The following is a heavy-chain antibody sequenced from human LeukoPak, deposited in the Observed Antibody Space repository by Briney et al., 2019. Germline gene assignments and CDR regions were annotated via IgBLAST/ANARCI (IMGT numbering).Heavy chain of an antibody. D-gene: IGHD6-19*01. Sequence: SETLSLTCTVSGGSISSSSYYWGWIRQPPGKGLEWIGSIYYSGSTYYNPSLKSRVTISVDTSKNQFSLKLSSVTAADTAVYYCARSIAVADYYFDYWGQGTLVTVSS. V-gene: IGHV4-39*01. CDR1: GGSISSSSYY. CDR2: IYYSGST. J-gene: IGHJ4*02. CDR3: ARSIAVADYYFDY.